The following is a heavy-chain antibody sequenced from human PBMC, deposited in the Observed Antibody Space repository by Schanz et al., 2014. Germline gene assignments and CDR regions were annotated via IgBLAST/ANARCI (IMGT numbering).Heavy chain of an antibody. D-gene: IGHD1-1*01. V-gene: IGHV3-7*01. J-gene: IGHJ5*02. CDR3: ARGRVLES. CDR2: IKKDGSEK. CDR1: GFTLSNYA. Sequence: EVQLLESGGGLVQPGGSLRLSCAAPGFTLSNYAMHWVRQTPGKGLEWVANIKKDGSEKYYVDSVKGRFTISRDNAKNSLFLQMNSLRPEDTAVYYCARGRVLESWGQGTLVTVSS.